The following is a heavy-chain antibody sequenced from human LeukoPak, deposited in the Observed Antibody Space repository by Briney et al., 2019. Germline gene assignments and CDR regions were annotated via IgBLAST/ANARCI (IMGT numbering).Heavy chain of an antibody. J-gene: IGHJ4*02. V-gene: IGHV3-30-3*01. D-gene: IGHD3-10*01. CDR2: ISFDGSNK. Sequence: GRSLRLSCAASGFTFCSYAMHWVRQAPGRGLEWVAVISFDGSNKYYADSVKGRFTISRHYSKNSLYLQVTSLRAEDTAVYYCARDSAVGVRGVIVNWGQGSLVTVSS. CDR1: GFTFCSYA. CDR3: ARDSAVGVRGVIVN.